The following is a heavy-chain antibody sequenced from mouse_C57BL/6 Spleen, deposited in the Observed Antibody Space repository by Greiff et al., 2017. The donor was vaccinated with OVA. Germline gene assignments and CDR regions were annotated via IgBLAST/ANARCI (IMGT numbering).Heavy chain of an antibody. Sequence: LQLQESGAELVKPGASVKISCKASGYAFSRYWMTWVTQRPGKGLEWIGQIYPGDGATNYNGKFKGKATLTADKSYSTAYMQLSSLTSEDSAVYFCARREYDGYFMDYWGQGTSVTVSS. CDR2: IYPGDGAT. CDR1: GYAFSRYW. CDR3: ARREYDGYFMDY. V-gene: IGHV1-80*01. J-gene: IGHJ4*01. D-gene: IGHD2-3*01.